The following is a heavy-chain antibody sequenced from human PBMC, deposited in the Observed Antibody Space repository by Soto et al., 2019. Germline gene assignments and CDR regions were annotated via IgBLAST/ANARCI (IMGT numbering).Heavy chain of an antibody. Sequence: SETLSLTCSVSGGFVSSSSYSWGWIRQSPGKGLEWIGTMYSSENTYYNPSLLSRVTISVDTSKNEFSLRLSSVTAADTAVYYCARLNGYCISTNCHGYYGMDVWGQWPTVTVSS. CDR3: ARLNGYCISTNCHGYYGMDV. V-gene: IGHV4-39*01. J-gene: IGHJ6*02. D-gene: IGHD2-2*03. CDR1: GGFVSSSSYS. CDR2: MYSSENT.